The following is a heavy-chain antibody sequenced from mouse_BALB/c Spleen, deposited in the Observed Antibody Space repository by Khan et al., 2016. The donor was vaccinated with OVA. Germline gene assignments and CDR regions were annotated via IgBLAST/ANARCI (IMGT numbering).Heavy chain of an antibody. CDR3: ARDRIDY. V-gene: IGHV1-4*01. J-gene: IGHJ2*01. CDR2: INPTSGYT. Sequence: VQLQQSGAELAKPGASVKMSCKASGYTFTSYRMHWIKQRPGQGLEWIGYINPTSGYTDYNQKFRDKATLTAATSSSTAYMQLSSLTSDDSAVYYWARDRIDYWGQGTALTVSS. CDR1: GYTFTSYR.